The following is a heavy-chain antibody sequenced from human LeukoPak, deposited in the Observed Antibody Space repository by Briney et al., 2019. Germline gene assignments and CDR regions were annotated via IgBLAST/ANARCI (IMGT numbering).Heavy chain of an antibody. Sequence: GGSLRLSCVASAFTFSNYWMHWVRQAPGKGLVWVSRINREETITNYAGSVKGRFTISRDNAKNTVYLQMNSLRAEDTAVYYCATVFDFWGQGTLVTVSS. V-gene: IGHV3-74*01. CDR1: AFTFSNYW. CDR2: INREETIT. CDR3: ATVFDF. J-gene: IGHJ5*01. D-gene: IGHD2-21*02.